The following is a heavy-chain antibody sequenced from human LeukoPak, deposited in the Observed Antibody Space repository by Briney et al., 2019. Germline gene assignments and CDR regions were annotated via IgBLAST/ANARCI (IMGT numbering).Heavy chain of an antibody. J-gene: IGHJ4*02. CDR3: ASSSNSGSYSYFDY. CDR1: GYTFTGYY. D-gene: IGHD1-26*01. CDR2: INPNSGGT. Sequence: ASVKVSCKASGYTFTGYYMHWVRQAPGQGLEWMGWINPNSGGTNYAQKFQGRVTMTRDTSISTAYMELSRLRSDDTAVYYCASSSNSGSYSYFDYWGQGTLVTASS. V-gene: IGHV1-2*02.